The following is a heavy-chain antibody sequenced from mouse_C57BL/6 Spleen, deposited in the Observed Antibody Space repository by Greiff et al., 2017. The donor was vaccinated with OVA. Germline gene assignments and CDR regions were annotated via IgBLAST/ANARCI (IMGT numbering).Heavy chain of an antibody. CDR1: GFTFSDYG. D-gene: IGHD2-4*01. Sequence: EVKLVESGGGLVKPGGSLKLSCAASGFTFSDYGMHWVRQAPEKGLEWVAYISSGSSTIYYADTVKGRFTISRDNAKNTLFLQMTSLRSEDTAMYYCARALYYDYPYYFDYWGQGTTLTVSS. CDR2: ISSGSSTI. V-gene: IGHV5-17*01. J-gene: IGHJ2*01. CDR3: ARALYYDYPYYFDY.